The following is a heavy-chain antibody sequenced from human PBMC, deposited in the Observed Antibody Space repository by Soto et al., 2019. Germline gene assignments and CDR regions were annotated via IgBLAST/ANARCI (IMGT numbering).Heavy chain of an antibody. CDR1: GFTFSSYA. CDR2: ISSDGGNT. J-gene: IGHJ4*03. Sequence: GGSLRLSCSASGFTFSSYAMHWVRQAPGKGLECVSAISSDGGNTYYADSVKGRFTISRDNSKNTLYLQMSSLRAEDTAVYYCVKAPSSTVAKLDYFDFWGQGTMVTVSS. D-gene: IGHD4-17*01. V-gene: IGHV3-64D*06. CDR3: VKAPSSTVAKLDYFDF.